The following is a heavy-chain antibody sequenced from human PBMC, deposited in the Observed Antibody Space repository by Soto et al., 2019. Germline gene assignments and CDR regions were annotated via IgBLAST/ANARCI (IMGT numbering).Heavy chain of an antibody. V-gene: IGHV3-74*01. CDR2: IDTDGGGT. CDR1: GFTLGSHR. Sequence: DVQLVESGGGLVQPGGSLRVSCAASGFTLGSHRIHWVRQPPGKGLEWVSRIDTDGGGTSYADSVKGRFTISTDNAKNTVYLQMTGLRAEDTAVDYCATVFDRWGQGTLVTVSS. J-gene: IGHJ5*02. CDR3: ATVFDR.